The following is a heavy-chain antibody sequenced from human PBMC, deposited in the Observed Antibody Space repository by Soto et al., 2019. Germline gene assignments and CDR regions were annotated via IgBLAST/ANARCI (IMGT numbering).Heavy chain of an antibody. CDR2: IHHAGST. J-gene: IGHJ5*02. CDR3: TRIVGAMNIDT. D-gene: IGHD1-26*01. V-gene: IGHV4-38-2*01. CDR1: GYSISSTYY. Sequence: SETLSLTCAVSGYSISSTYYWGWIRQPPGEGLEWIGSIHHAGSTYYSPSLASRATMSVDTSNNQFSLRLSSMTAADTAMYYCTRIVGAMNIDTWGQGTLVTVSS.